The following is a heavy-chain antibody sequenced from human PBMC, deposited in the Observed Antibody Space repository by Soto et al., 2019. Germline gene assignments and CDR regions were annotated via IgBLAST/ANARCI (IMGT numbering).Heavy chain of an antibody. CDR3: ARDIDNRDYYYGLDV. V-gene: IGHV3-48*03. CDR1: GFVFKNYE. J-gene: IGHJ6*02. CDR2: ISNSGNTI. D-gene: IGHD1-20*01. Sequence: GGSLRLSCVASGFVFKNYEMNWVRQAPGKGLEWISYISNSGNTIYVADSMRGRFTISRDNAKNSLFLQMNSLRADDTAVYYCARDIDNRDYYYGLDVWGQGTTVTVYS.